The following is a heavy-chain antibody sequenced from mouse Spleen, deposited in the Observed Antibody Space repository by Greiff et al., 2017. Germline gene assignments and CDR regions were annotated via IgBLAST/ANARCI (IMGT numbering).Heavy chain of an antibody. D-gene: IGHD1-1*01. Sequence: EVKLMESGGGLVKPGGSLKLSCAASGFTFSSYAMSWVRQTPEKRLEWVATISSGGSYTYYPDSVKGRFTISRDNAKNTLYLQMSSLRSEDTAMYYCARDYYGSNPRFFDYWGQGTTLTVSS. CDR2: ISSGGSYT. V-gene: IGHV5-9-1*01. CDR3: ARDYYGSNPRFFDY. J-gene: IGHJ2*01. CDR1: GFTFSSYA.